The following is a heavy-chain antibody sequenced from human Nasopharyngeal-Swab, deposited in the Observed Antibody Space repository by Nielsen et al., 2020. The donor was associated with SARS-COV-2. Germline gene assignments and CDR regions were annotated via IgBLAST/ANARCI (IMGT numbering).Heavy chain of an antibody. CDR1: GFTFSSYW. J-gene: IGHJ5*02. V-gene: IGHV3-7*01. D-gene: IGHD5-12*01. CDR2: IKQDGSEE. Sequence: GSLRLSCAASGFTFSSYWMSWVRQAPGKGLEWVANIKQDGSEEYYVDSVKGRFTISRDNAKNSLYLQMNSLRAEDTAVYYCASTSGYGLNWFDPWGQGTLVTVSS. CDR3: ASTSGYGLNWFDP.